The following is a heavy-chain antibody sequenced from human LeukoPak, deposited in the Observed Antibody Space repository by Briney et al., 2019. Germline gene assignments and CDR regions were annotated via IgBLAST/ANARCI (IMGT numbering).Heavy chain of an antibody. Sequence: SETLSLTCTVSGASISSYYWSWIRQPPGKGLEWIGYIYYSGSTNYNPSLKSRVTISVDTSKNQFSLKLSSVTAADTAVYYCARDLAYSSSSVFSGNVWGQGTLVTVSS. V-gene: IGHV4-59*12. J-gene: IGHJ4*02. D-gene: IGHD6-6*01. CDR2: IYYSGST. CDR1: GASISSYY. CDR3: ARDLAYSSSSVFSGNV.